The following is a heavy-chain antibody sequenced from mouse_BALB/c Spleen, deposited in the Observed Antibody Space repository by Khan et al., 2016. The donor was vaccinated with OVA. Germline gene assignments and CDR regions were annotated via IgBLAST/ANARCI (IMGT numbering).Heavy chain of an antibody. D-gene: IGHD2-10*02. J-gene: IGHJ3*01. CDR1: GYTFSSYY. CDR3: TRSGYGNPFAY. Sequence: QVQLQQSGAELVKPGASVKLSCKASGYTFSSYYMYWVKQRPGQGLEWIGGIKPSNGGTNFNEKFKTKATLTVDKSSSTAYMQLSSLTSEDSAVYYCTRSGYGNPFAYWGQGTLVTVSA. V-gene: IGHV1S81*02. CDR2: IKPSNGGT.